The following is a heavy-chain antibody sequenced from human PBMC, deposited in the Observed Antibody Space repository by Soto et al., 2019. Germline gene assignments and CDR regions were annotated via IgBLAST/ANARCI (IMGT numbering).Heavy chain of an antibody. CDR2: ISSSGSST. J-gene: IGHJ3*02. D-gene: IGHD5-12*01. CDR1: GFTFSSYA. CDR3: AAPERNIVATIAAFDI. Sequence: GSLRLSCAASGFTFSSYAMSWVRQAPGKGLEWVSAISSSGSSTYYADSVKGRFTISRDNAKNSLYLQMNSLRAEDTAVYYCAAPERNIVATIAAFDIWGQGTMVTVSS. V-gene: IGHV3-23*01.